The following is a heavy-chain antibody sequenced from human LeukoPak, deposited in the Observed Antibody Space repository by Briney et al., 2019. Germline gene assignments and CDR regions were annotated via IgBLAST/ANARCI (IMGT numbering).Heavy chain of an antibody. V-gene: IGHV1-2*02. J-gene: IGHJ4*02. CDR1: GYTFTDYY. D-gene: IGHD2-8*01. Sequence: ASVKVSCKASGYTFTDYYMHWVRQAPGQGLEWMGWINPNSGGTNYAQKFQGRVTMTRDTSISTAYMELSRLTFDDTAVYYCARVKVMEELPGYWGQGTLVTVSS. CDR3: ARVKVMEELPGY. CDR2: INPNSGGT.